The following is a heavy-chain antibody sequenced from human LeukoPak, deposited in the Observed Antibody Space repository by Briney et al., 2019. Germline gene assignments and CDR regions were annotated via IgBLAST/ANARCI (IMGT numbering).Heavy chain of an antibody. V-gene: IGHV2-70*11. CDR1: GFSLSTSGMC. Sequence: SGPTLVNPTQPLTLTCTFSGFSLSTSGMCVSWIRQPPGKALEWLARIDWDDDKYYSTSLKTRLTISKDTSKNQVVLTMTNMDPVDTATYYCARILRTGDILTKEYYYYYMDVWGKGTTVTVSS. CDR2: IDWDDDK. J-gene: IGHJ6*03. D-gene: IGHD3-9*01. CDR3: ARILRTGDILTKEYYYYYMDV.